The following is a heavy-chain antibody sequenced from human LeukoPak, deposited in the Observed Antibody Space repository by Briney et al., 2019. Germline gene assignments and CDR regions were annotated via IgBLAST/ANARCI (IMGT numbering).Heavy chain of an antibody. D-gene: IGHD4-17*01. V-gene: IGHV3-66*03. J-gene: IGHJ4*02. Sequence: PGRSLRLSCAASGFTFDDYAMHWVRQAPGKGLEWVSVIYSCGSTYYADSVKGRFTISRDNSKNTLYLQMNSLRAEDTAVYYCARGGRTTVTPVDYWGQGTLVTVSS. CDR2: IYSCGST. CDR3: ARGGRTTVTPVDY. CDR1: GFTFDDYA.